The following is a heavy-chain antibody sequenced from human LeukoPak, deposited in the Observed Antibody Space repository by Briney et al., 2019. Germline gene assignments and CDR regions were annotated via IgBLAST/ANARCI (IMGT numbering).Heavy chain of an antibody. D-gene: IGHD3-22*01. CDR2: INNDGTIA. Sequence: GGSLRLSCAASGFTFSRYWMHWVRQAPGKGLVWVSRINNDGTIASHADSVKGRFTISRDNAKNSLYLQMNSLRAEDTAVYYCARETYYYDSSGYSIWFDPWGQGTLVTVSS. V-gene: IGHV3-74*01. CDR1: GFTFSRYW. J-gene: IGHJ5*02. CDR3: ARETYYYDSSGYSIWFDP.